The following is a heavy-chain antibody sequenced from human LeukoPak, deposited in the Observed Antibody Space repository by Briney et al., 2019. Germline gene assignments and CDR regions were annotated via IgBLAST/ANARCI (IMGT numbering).Heavy chain of an antibody. J-gene: IGHJ4*02. CDR2: INQDGSEK. CDR3: ARAGSLWFGESKLDY. D-gene: IGHD3-10*01. CDR1: GFTFGTYW. Sequence: GGSLRLSCAASGFTFGTYWMNWVRRAPGKGLEWVANINQDGSEKYYVDSVKGRFTISRDNAKNSLYLQMNSLRAEDAAVYYCARAGSLWFGESKLDYWGQGTLVTVSS. V-gene: IGHV3-7*01.